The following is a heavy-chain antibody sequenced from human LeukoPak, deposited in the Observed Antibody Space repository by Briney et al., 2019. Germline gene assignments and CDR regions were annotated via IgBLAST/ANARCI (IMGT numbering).Heavy chain of an antibody. D-gene: IGHD2-2*02. J-gene: IGHJ5*02. V-gene: IGHV4-30-4*01. Sequence: SETLSLTRTVSGGSISSGDYYWSWIRQPPGKGLEWIGYIYYSGSTYYNPSLKSRVTISVDTSKNQFSLKLSSVTAADTAVYYCARAVPRMGAAAIDWFDPWGQGTLVTVSS. CDR2: IYYSGST. CDR1: GGSISSGDYY. CDR3: ARAVPRMGAAAIDWFDP.